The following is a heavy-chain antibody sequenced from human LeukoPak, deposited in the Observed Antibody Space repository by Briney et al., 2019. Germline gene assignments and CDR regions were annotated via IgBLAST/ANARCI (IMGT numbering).Heavy chain of an antibody. CDR1: GFTFISYA. J-gene: IGHJ4*02. V-gene: IGHV3-49*04. CDR2: IRSKAYGGTT. CDR3: TRDRYDYVWGSYRFFDY. D-gene: IGHD3-16*02. Sequence: GGSLRLSCAASGFTFISYAMSWVRQAPGKGLEWVGFIRSKAYGGTTEYAASVKGRFTISRDDSKSIAYLQMNSLKTEDTAVYYCTRDRYDYVWGSYRFFDYWGQGTLVTVSS.